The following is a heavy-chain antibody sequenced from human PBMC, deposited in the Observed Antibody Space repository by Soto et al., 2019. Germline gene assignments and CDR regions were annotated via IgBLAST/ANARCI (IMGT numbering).Heavy chain of an antibody. CDR2: IYHSGST. CDR3: ARVDDYGESDY. J-gene: IGHJ4*02. Sequence: PSETLSLTCAVSGGSISSGGYSWSWIRQPPGKGLEWIGYIYHSGSTYYNPSLKSRVTISVDRSKNQFSLKLSSVTAADTAVYYCARVDDYGESDYWGQGTLVTVSS. CDR1: GGSISSGGYS. D-gene: IGHD4-17*01. V-gene: IGHV4-30-2*01.